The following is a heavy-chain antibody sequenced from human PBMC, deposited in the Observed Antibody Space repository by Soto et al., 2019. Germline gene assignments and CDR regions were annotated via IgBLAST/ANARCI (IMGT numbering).Heavy chain of an antibody. CDR3: AREDRRGYCSSTSCYGPIDP. CDR2: IYYSGST. J-gene: IGHJ5*02. CDR1: GGSISSGGYY. D-gene: IGHD2-2*01. V-gene: IGHV4-31*03. Sequence: QVQLQESGPGLVKPSQTLSLTCTVSGGSISSGGYYWSWIRQHPGKGLEWIGYIYYSGSTYYNPSLKSRVTLSVDTSKNQFSLKLSSVTAADTAVYYCAREDRRGYCSSTSCYGPIDPWGQGTLVTVSS.